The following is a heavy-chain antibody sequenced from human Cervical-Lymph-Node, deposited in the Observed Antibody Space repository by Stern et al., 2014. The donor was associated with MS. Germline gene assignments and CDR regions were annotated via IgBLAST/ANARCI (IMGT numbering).Heavy chain of an antibody. D-gene: IGHD5/OR15-5a*01. CDR2: IHYSGST. Sequence: QVQLQESGPGLVKPSETLSLTCSVSGGSISSYHWTWIRQPPGRGLEWIGDIHYSGSTNYNPSLKSRVTISVDTSRDQFSLKLSSVTAADTAVYHCARESMIVGDGFDIWGQGTSVTVSS. CDR3: ARESMIVGDGFDI. V-gene: IGHV4-59*01. J-gene: IGHJ3*02. CDR1: GGSISSYH.